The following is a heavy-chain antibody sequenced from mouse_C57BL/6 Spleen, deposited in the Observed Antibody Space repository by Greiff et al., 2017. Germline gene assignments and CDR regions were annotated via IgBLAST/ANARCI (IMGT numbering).Heavy chain of an antibody. CDR3: ARDYYGSSYWYFEV. V-gene: IGHV1-52*01. J-gene: IGHJ1*03. D-gene: IGHD1-1*01. CDR1: GYTFTSYW. Sequence: QVQLKQPGAELVRPGSSVKLSCKASGYTFTSYWMHWVKQRPIQGLEWIGNIDPSDSETHYNQKFKDKATLTVDKSSSTAYMQLSSLTSEDSAVYYCARDYYGSSYWYFEVWGTGTTVTVSS. CDR2: IDPSDSET.